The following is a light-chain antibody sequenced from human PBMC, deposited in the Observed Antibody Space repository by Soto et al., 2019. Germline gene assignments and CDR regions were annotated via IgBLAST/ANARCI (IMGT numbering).Light chain of an antibody. CDR1: YAR. Sequence: QSALTQPPSVSGSPGQSVTISCTGTYARVTWYQQAPGTAPKLIIYEVSNRPSGVPDRFSGSKSGNTASLTISGLQAEDEADYYCSSYTGDSVLFGGGTKLTDL. V-gene: IGLV2-18*02. CDR2: EVS. CDR3: SSYTGDSVL. J-gene: IGLJ3*02.